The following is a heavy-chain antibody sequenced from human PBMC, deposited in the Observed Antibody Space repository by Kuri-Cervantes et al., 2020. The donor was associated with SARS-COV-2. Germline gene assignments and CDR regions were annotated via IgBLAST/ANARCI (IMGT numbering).Heavy chain of an antibody. D-gene: IGHD6-6*01. Sequence: GGSLRLSCAASGFTFSDYYMSWIRQAPGKGLEWVANIKQDGSEKYYVDSVKGRFTISRDNAKNSLYLQMNSLRAEDTAVYYCARARIAARPVPSYFDYWGQGTLVTVSS. V-gene: IGHV3-7*03. CDR2: IKQDGSEK. CDR3: ARARIAARPVPSYFDY. CDR1: GFTFSDYY. J-gene: IGHJ4*02.